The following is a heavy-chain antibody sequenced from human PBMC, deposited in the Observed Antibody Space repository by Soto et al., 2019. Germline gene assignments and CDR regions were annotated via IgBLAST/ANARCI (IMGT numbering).Heavy chain of an antibody. Sequence: PVEFLRLAYGASGFTFRTYWMHWVRQAPGKGVVWVSRINSDGSSTNYADSVKGRFTISRDNAKNTLYLQMNSLRAEDTAVYYWVLPTGACYCGLGVWGEGPRVTASS. V-gene: IGHV3-74*01. CDR3: VLPTGACYCGLGV. J-gene: IGHJ6*04. D-gene: IGHD2-15*01. CDR2: INSDGSST. CDR1: GFTFRTYW.